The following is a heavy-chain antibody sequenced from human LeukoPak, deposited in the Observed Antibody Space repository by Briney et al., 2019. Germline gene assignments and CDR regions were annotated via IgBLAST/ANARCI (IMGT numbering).Heavy chain of an antibody. Sequence: GASVKVSCKASGYTFTGHYMHWVRQAPGQGLEWMGWINPDSGGTKYAQKFQGRVTMTRDTSISTAYMELSRLTSDDTAVYYCARDDDTAMVNWFDPWGQGTLVTVSS. CDR3: ARDDDTAMVNWFDP. CDR1: GYTFTGHY. D-gene: IGHD5-18*01. V-gene: IGHV1-2*02. CDR2: INPDSGGT. J-gene: IGHJ5*02.